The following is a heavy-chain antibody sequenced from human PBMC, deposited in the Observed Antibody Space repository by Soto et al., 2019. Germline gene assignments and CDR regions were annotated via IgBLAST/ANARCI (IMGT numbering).Heavy chain of an antibody. J-gene: IGHJ6*02. CDR3: ASSLSSQQLSGMDV. D-gene: IGHD6-13*01. Sequence: ASVKVSCKASGGTFSSYAISWVRQAPGQGLEWMGGIIPIFGTANYAQKFQGRVTITADESTSTAYMELSSLRSEDTAVYYCASSLSSQQLSGMDVWGQGTTVTVSS. CDR1: GGTFSSYA. CDR2: IIPIFGTA. V-gene: IGHV1-69*13.